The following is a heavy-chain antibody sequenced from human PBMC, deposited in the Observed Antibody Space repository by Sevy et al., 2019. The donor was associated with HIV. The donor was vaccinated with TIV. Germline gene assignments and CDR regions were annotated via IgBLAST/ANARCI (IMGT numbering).Heavy chain of an antibody. J-gene: IGHJ1*01. CDR2: VKSKTDGGTT. CDR3: XXGGSLFQH. D-gene: IGHD3-16*01. CDR1: GFTFSNVW. Sequence: GGSLRLSCAASGFTFSNVWMSWVRQAPGKGLEWVAHVKSKTDGGTTDYAAPVRGRFTISRDDSKKTLYLQMNSLKTXXXXXXXXXXGGSLFQHWGQGTLVTVSS. V-gene: IGHV3-15*01.